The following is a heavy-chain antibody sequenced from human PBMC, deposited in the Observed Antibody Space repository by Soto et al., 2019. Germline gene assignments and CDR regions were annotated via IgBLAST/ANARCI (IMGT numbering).Heavy chain of an antibody. CDR1: GXTFSSYA. CDR3: ARDYVGTGSRFDY. V-gene: IGHV3-30-3*01. CDR2: ISYDGSNK. Sequence: PGGSLRLSCAASGXTFSSYAMHWVRQAPGKGLEWVAVISYDGSNKYYADSVKGRFTISRDNSKNTLYLQMNSLRAEDTAVYYCARDYVGTGSRFDYWGQGTLVTVSS. D-gene: IGHD6-13*01. J-gene: IGHJ4*02.